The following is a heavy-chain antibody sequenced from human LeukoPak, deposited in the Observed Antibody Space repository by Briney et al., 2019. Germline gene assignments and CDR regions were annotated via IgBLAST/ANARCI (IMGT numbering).Heavy chain of an antibody. V-gene: IGHV4-34*01. Sequence: SETLSLTCAVYGGSLSGYYWSWIRQPTGKGLEWIGEINHSGSTNYNPSLKSRVTISIDTSKNQFSLNLSSVTAADTAVYYCARGLQRLPAGGYWGQGTLVTVSS. CDR3: ARGLQRLPAGGY. D-gene: IGHD6-25*01. CDR1: GGSLSGYY. J-gene: IGHJ4*02. CDR2: INHSGST.